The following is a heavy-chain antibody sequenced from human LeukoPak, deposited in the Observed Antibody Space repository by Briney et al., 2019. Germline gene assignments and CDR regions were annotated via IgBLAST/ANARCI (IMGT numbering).Heavy chain of an antibody. CDR2: INFDGGNR. V-gene: IGHV3-7*01. CDR1: GFTFSSYG. Sequence: PGGSLRLSCETSGFTFSSYGMTWVRQAPGRGLEQVAHINFDGGNRSYVDSVKGRFTVSRNNAKNSLYLQMDGLRAEDTAVYYCARDPLNGALDIWGQGTLVTVSS. CDR3: ARDPLNGALDI. J-gene: IGHJ3*02.